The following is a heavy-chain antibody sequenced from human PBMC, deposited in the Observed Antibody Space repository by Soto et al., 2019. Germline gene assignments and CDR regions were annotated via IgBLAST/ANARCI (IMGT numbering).Heavy chain of an antibody. CDR3: VKDRYVDY. Sequence: QPGGSLRLSCSVFGFTLSSYAMHWVRQAPGKGLQYVSSMSSNGGSTYYADSVKGRFTISRDNSKNTLYLQMNSLRVEDTAVYYCVKDRYVDYWGQGTLVTVSS. V-gene: IGHV3-64D*06. CDR1: GFTLSSYA. J-gene: IGHJ4*02. CDR2: MSSNGGST.